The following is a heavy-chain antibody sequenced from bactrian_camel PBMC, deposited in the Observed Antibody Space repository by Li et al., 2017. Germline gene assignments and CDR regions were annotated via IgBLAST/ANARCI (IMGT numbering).Heavy chain of an antibody. CDR1: GFTFKTYG. D-gene: IGHD8*01. V-gene: IGHV3S35*01. CDR3: AAEESTLYSGQWVYPPTCYTKWSN. CDR2: IFSDGVTI. Sequence: VQLVESGGGLVQPGGSLRLSCAASGFTFKTYGMSWVRQAPGKGLEWVSKIFSDGVTILYSDSVKGRFTISRDNAKNTVYLQMNSLKPEDTAVYYCAAEESTLYSGQWVYPPTCYTKWSNWGQGTQVTVS. J-gene: IGHJ4*01.